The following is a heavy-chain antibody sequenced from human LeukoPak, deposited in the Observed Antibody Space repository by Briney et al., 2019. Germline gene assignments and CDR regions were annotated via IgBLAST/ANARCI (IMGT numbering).Heavy chain of an antibody. D-gene: IGHD3-3*01. J-gene: IGHJ6*02. CDR2: ISAYNGNT. Sequence: ASVTVSCKASGYTFTSYGISWVRQAPGQGLEWMGWISAYNGNTNYAQKLQGRVTMTTDTSTSTAYMELRSLRSDDTAVYYCARAITIFGVVITYVPPYYYYGMDVWGQGTTVTVSS. CDR3: ARAITIFGVVITYVPPYYYYGMDV. CDR1: GYTFTSYG. V-gene: IGHV1-18*01.